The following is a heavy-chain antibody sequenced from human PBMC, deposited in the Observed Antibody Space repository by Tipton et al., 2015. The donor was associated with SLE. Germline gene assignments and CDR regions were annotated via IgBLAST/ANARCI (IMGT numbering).Heavy chain of an antibody. CDR2: IYYSGST. V-gene: IGHV4-61*08. Sequence: TLSLTCAVYGGSISSGGYYWSWIRQPPGKGLEWIGYIYYSGSTNYNPSLKSRVTISVDTSKNQFSLKLSSVTAADTAVYYCARDRWEPGIDPWGQGTLVTVSS. J-gene: IGHJ5*02. D-gene: IGHD1-26*01. CDR3: ARDRWEPGIDP. CDR1: GGSISSGGYY.